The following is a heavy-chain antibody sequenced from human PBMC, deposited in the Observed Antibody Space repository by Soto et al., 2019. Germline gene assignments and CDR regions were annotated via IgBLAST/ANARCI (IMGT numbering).Heavy chain of an antibody. D-gene: IGHD3-22*01. CDR1: GAAINSYY. J-gene: IGHJ4*02. V-gene: IGHV4-59*01. CDR2: IYYTGST. Sequence: SSETLSLTCTVSGAAINSYYWTWIRQAPGMGLEWIGYIYYTGSTNYNPSLESRVTVSVDRSRNQFSLELRSVTAADTAVYYCARVDGYFFFFDNWGQGTLVTVSS. CDR3: ARVDGYFFFFDN.